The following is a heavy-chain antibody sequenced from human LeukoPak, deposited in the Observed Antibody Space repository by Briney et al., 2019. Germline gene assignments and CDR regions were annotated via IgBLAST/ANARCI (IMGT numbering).Heavy chain of an antibody. CDR3: VYGSGSYFDY. D-gene: IGHD3-10*01. CDR2: ISGSGGST. Sequence: GGSLRLSCAASGFTFSSYAMSWVRQAPGKGLEWVSTISGSGGSTYYPDSVKGRFTISRDNSKNTLYLQMNSLRAEDTAVYYCVYGSGSYFDYWGQGTLVTVSS. CDR1: GFTFSSYA. J-gene: IGHJ4*02. V-gene: IGHV3-23*01.